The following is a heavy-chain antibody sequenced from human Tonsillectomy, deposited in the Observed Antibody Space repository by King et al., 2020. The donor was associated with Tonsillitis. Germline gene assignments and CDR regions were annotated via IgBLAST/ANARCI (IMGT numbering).Heavy chain of an antibody. CDR2: INPSGGST. CDR1: GYTFTSYY. Sequence: QLVQSGAEVKKPGASVKVSCKASGYTFTSYYMHWVRQAPGQGLEWMGIINPSGGSTSYAQKFQGRVTMTRDTSTSIVYMELSSLRSEDTAVYYCARGEAAMIVVVTTGLFDYWGQGTLVTVSS. D-gene: IGHD3-22*01. CDR3: ARGEAAMIVVVTTGLFDY. J-gene: IGHJ4*02. V-gene: IGHV1-46*01.